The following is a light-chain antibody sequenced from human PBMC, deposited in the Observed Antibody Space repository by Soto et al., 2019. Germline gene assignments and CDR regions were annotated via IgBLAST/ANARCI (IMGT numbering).Light chain of an antibody. J-gene: IGKJ5*01. V-gene: IGKV1-5*01. CDR2: DVS. CDR1: QTVERW. Sequence: GDRVTITGRASQTVERWLAWYQQKPGKAPNLVISDVSSLERGVPSRFSGSGSGTEFTLTISGLQPDEFATYYCQQSYSTPITFGQGTRLAIK. CDR3: QQSYSTPIT.